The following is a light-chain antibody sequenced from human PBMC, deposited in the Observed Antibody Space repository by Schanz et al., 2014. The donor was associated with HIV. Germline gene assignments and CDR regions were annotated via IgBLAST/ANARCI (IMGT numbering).Light chain of an antibody. V-gene: IGLV2-14*02. CDR3: SSYVDTYSVL. CDR1: SSDVESYDL. CDR2: EVT. Sequence: QSALTQPASVSGSLGQSITISCTGTSSDVESYDLVSWYQQHPGKAPRLIIYEVTKRPPGVPDRFSGSKSGNTASLTVSGLQPEDEANYYCSSYVDTYSVLFGGGTKLTVL. J-gene: IGLJ3*02.